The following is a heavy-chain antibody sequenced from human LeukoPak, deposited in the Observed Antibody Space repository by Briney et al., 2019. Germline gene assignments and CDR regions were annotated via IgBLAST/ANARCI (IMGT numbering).Heavy chain of an antibody. CDR2: LYSGGST. V-gene: IGHV3-53*01. D-gene: IGHD2/OR15-2a*01. Sequence: PGGSLRLSCAASGVTVSGNYMSWVRQAPGEGLEWVSVLYSGGSTFYVDSVRGRFTISRDNSKNTLYLQMNSLRAEDTALYYCARGGAFSLTFDAFDIWGRGTMVTVSS. CDR3: ARGGAFSLTFDAFDI. CDR1: GVTVSGNY. J-gene: IGHJ3*02.